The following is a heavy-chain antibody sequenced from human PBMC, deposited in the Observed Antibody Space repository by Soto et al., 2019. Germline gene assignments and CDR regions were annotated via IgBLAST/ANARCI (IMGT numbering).Heavy chain of an antibody. V-gene: IGHV1-3*05. Sequence: QVQLVQSGAEEKKPGASVKVSCKASGYTFTSYAVHWVRQAPGQRPEWMGWINAGNSNTKYSQKFQGRVTFTRDTSASTAYMELSSLRSEDTAVYYCAGSHTGAVDGFDIGGQGTMVTVSS. J-gene: IGHJ3*02. D-gene: IGHD7-27*01. CDR1: GYTFTSYA. CDR3: AGSHTGAVDGFDI. CDR2: INAGNSNT.